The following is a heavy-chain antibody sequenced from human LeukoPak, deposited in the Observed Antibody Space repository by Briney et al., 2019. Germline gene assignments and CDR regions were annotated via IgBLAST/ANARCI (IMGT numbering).Heavy chain of an antibody. CDR3: ARRAGAYSHPYDY. CDR2: ISSSSSYI. J-gene: IGHJ4*02. V-gene: IGHV3-21*04. CDR1: GFTFSSYS. D-gene: IGHD4/OR15-4a*01. Sequence: GSLRLSCAASGFTFSSYSMNWVRQAPGKGLEWVSSISSSSSYIYYADSVKGRFTISRDNPKNTLYLQMNSLRAEDTAVYYCARRAGAYSHPYDYWGQGTLVTVSS.